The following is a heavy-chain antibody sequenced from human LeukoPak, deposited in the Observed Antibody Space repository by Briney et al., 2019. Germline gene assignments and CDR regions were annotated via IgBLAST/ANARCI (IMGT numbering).Heavy chain of an antibody. V-gene: IGHV1-18*04. CDR2: NSDHNGST. CDR3: ARISEYQLVWYFDY. J-gene: IGHJ4*02. D-gene: IGHD2-2*01. Sequence: DTSCSYCFWSWIRQPPGEGLGMGWNSDHNGSTNYAQKLQGRVTMTTDTSTSTAYMELRSLRSDDTAMYYCARISEYQLVWYFDYWGQGTLVTVSS. CDR1: DTSCSYC.